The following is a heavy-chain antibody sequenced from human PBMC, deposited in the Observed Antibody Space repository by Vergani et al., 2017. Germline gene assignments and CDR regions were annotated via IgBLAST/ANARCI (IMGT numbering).Heavy chain of an antibody. CDR1: GGSFTIYH. J-gene: IGHJ6*03. D-gene: IGHD4-11*01. CDR2: IDHTGRP. Sequence: QVQLQQWGGGLLKPSETLSLTCVVNGGSFTIYHWTWRRPSPGEGLEWVGDIDHTGRPDYNPSPKSRLTMSVDKSRNQYSLMHNYVPATDAAIYFCASVNTETNGHLYYYYYMDVWVEGTAVAVS. V-gene: IGHV4-34*01. CDR3: ASVNTETNGHLYYYYYMDV.